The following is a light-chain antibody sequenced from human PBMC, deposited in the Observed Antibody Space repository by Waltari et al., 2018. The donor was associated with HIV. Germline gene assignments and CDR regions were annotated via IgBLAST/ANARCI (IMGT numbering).Light chain of an antibody. Sequence: QSALTQPASLSGSPGQSLTISCTASSSDVGSYNLVTWYRQHPVKAPKRIIYEVSERPSAVFDRFSGFKSGNTACLTVSGPQGECEADYDCCSYAGSPTFAYGFGTGTKVTVL. V-gene: IGLV2-23*02. CDR3: CSYAGSPTFAYG. CDR1: SSDVGSYNL. CDR2: EVS. J-gene: IGLJ1*01.